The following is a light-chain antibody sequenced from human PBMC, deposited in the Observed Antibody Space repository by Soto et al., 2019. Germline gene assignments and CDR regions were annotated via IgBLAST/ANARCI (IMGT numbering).Light chain of an antibody. Sequence: QSVLTQPPSASGTPGQRVTISCSGSISNIGGNTVNWYQQLPGTAPKLLMYTNNQRPSGVPDRFSGSKSGTSASLAISGLQSEDEADYYCAAWDDSLNGVVFGGATKLTVL. CDR2: TNN. J-gene: IGLJ2*01. V-gene: IGLV1-44*01. CDR3: AAWDDSLNGVV. CDR1: ISNIGGNT.